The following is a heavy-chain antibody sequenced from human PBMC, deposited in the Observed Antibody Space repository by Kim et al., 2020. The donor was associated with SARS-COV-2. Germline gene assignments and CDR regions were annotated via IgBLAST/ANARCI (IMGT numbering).Heavy chain of an antibody. J-gene: IGHJ4*02. CDR2: ISSSSSYT. D-gene: IGHD1-26*01. V-gene: IGHV3-11*05. Sequence: GGSLRLSCAASGFSFSDYYMSWIRQAPGNGLEWVSYISSSSSYTNYADSVKGRFTISRDNAKNSLYLQINSLRAEDTAFYYCAIGGSYPYYFDSWGQGTLVTVSS. CDR1: GFSFSDYY. CDR3: AIGGSYPYYFDS.